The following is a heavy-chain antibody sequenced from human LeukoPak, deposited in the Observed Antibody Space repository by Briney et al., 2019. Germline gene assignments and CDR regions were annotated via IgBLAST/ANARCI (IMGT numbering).Heavy chain of an antibody. J-gene: IGHJ4*02. D-gene: IGHD6-13*01. Sequence: SETLSLTCTVSGGSISSSSYYWGWIRQPPGKGLEWIGSIYYSGGTYYNPSLKSRVTISVDTSKNQFSLKLSSVTAADTAVYYCARHSSSWYVVDYWGQGTLVTVSS. V-gene: IGHV4-39*01. CDR3: ARHSSSWYVVDY. CDR1: GGSISSSSYY. CDR2: IYYSGGT.